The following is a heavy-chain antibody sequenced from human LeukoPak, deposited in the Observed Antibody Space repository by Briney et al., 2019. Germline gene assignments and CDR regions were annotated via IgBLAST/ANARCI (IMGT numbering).Heavy chain of an antibody. CDR3: ARDHYGSGDGGYFDY. Sequence: PGGSLRLSCAASGFTFSSYWMSWVRQAPGKGLEWVANIKQDGSEKYYVDSVKGRFTISRDNAKNSLYLQMNSLRAEDTAVYYCARDHYGSGDGGYFDYWGQGTLVTVSS. D-gene: IGHD3-10*01. CDR1: GFTFSSYW. J-gene: IGHJ4*02. CDR2: IKQDGSEK. V-gene: IGHV3-7*03.